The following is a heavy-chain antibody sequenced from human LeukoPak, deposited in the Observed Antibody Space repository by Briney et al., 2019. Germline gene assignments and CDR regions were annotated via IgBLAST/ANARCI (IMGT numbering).Heavy chain of an antibody. D-gene: IGHD2-15*01. V-gene: IGHV3-74*03. CDR3: ARDLSHCSGGRCYSAHFDY. CDR2: INTDMSST. CDR1: GFTFSDYW. J-gene: IGHJ4*02. Sequence: GGSLRLSCVAFGFTFSDYWMHWVRQVPGKGLVWVSRINTDMSSTVYTDSVKGRFTISRDNAKNTLYLQMNSLRAEDTAVYYCARDLSHCSGGRCYSAHFDYWGLGTLVTVSS.